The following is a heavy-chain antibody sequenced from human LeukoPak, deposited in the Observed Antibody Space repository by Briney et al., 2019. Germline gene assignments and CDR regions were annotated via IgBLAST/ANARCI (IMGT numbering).Heavy chain of an antibody. CDR1: GFTFSSYG. CDR3: AKGVRWGLYRAFDY. J-gene: IGHJ4*02. V-gene: IGHV3-30*02. CDR2: IRYDGSNK. D-gene: IGHD3-10*02. Sequence: PGGSLRLSCAASGFTFSSYGMHWVRQAPGKGLEWVAFIRYDGSNKYYADSVKGRFTISRDNSKNTLYLQMNSLRAEDTAVYYCAKGVRWGLYRAFDYWGQGTLVTVSS.